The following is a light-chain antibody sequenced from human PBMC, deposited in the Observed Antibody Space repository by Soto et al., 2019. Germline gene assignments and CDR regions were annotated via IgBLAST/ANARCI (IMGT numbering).Light chain of an antibody. V-gene: IGLV2-23*01. CDR2: EGN. Sequence: QSALTQPASVSGSPGQSITMSCAGASSDVGSYNLVSWYQQYPGKAPKLIIYEGNKRPSGVSNRFAGSGSGNTASLTISGLQAEDAADYYCCSYTGRSTSFGGGTKLTVL. CDR1: SSDVGSYNL. J-gene: IGLJ3*02. CDR3: CSYTGRSTS.